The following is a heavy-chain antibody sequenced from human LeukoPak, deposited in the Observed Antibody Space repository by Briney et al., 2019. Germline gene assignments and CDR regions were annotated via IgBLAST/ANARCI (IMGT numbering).Heavy chain of an antibody. D-gene: IGHD1-26*01. CDR1: GFTVSSNY. Sequence: PGGSLRLSCAASGFTVSSNYMSWVRQAPGTGLEGVSEIYSDGSTYYAASVKGRFSISRDKSKNTVYLQMNSLRAEDTAVYYCARELREHGVFDIWGQGTLVTVSS. J-gene: IGHJ4*02. CDR2: IYSDGST. CDR3: ARELREHGVFDI. V-gene: IGHV3-53*01.